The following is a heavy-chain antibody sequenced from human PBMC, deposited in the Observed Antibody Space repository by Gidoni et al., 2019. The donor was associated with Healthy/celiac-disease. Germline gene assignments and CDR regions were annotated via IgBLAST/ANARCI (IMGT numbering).Heavy chain of an antibody. J-gene: IGHJ4*02. CDR2: RYYSGST. CDR3: ARLYTIFGVVIQDPFDY. V-gene: IGHV4-39*01. Sequence: QLQLQESGPGLVKPSETLSITCTVSGGSISSSSDYCGWIRHPPGKGLEWIGSRYYSGSTYYNPSLKSRVTISVDTSKNQFSLKLSSVTAADTAVYYCARLYTIFGVVIQDPFDYWGQGTLVTVSS. CDR1: GGSISSSSDY. D-gene: IGHD3-3*01.